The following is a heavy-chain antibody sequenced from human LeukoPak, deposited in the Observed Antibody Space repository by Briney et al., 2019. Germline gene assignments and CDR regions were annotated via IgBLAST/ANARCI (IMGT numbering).Heavy chain of an antibody. V-gene: IGHV3-23*01. Sequence: GVTLRLYCAASGFTFNYFGMIWVPQAPGLGLKWVSAPSGSGGSTYYADSVKGRFTMSRDNSKNTLYLQMNSLRAEDTAVYYCAKDPPYYYDSSGYGGGAFDIWGQGTMVTVSS. CDR3: AKDPPYYYDSSGYGGGAFDI. D-gene: IGHD3-22*01. CDR1: GFTFNYFG. CDR2: PSGSGGST. J-gene: IGHJ3*02.